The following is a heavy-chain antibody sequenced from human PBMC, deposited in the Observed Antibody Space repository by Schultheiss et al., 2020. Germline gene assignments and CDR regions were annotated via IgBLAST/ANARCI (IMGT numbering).Heavy chain of an antibody. J-gene: IGHJ4*02. CDR2: IHYSGST. CDR3: ARGRVATIYYFDY. V-gene: IGHV4-59*08. Sequence: SETLSLTCTVSGGSISGHYWTWIRQTPGKGLEWIAYIHYSGSTTYNPSLASRVTISVDTSKNQFSLKLSSVTAADTAVYYCARGRVATIYYFDYWGQGTLVTVSS. CDR1: GGSISGHY. D-gene: IGHD5-12*01.